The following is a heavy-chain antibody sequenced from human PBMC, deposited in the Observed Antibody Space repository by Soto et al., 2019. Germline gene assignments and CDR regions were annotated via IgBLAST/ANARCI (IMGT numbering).Heavy chain of an antibody. D-gene: IGHD2-8*01. J-gene: IGHJ2*01. CDR2: FFDSGST. CDR3: AGEIIPLTNDRYFDL. CDR1: GGSISGGVHF. Sequence: QVQLQESGPGLVKPSETLSLTCTVSGGSISGGVHFWSWIRQPPGKGLEWIGHFFDSGSTYYNPFLKCRLTVSVDTSRNQFSLRLCFVTAADTAVDCCAGEIIPLTNDRYFDLWGRGTLVTVS. V-gene: IGHV4-30-4*01.